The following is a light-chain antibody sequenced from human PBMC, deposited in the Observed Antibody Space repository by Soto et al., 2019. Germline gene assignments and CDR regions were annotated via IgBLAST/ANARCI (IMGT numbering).Light chain of an antibody. Sequence: EFVLTQSPGTLSLSPGEXATLSCRASQTVRNNYLAWYQQKPGQAPRLLIYDASSRATGIPDRFSGGGSGTDFTLTISRLEPEDFAVYYCQQFSSYPLTFGGGTKVETK. J-gene: IGKJ4*01. V-gene: IGKV3-20*01. CDR3: QQFSSYPLT. CDR1: QTVRNNY. CDR2: DAS.